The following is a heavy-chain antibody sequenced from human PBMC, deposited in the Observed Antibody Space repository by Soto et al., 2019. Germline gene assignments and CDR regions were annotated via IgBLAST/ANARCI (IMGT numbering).Heavy chain of an antibody. J-gene: IGHJ6*02. CDR1: GYTFTSYA. Sequence: ASVKVSCKASGYTFTSYAMHWVRQAPGQRLEWMGWINAGNGNTKYSQKFQGRVTITRDTSASTAYMELNSLRAEDTAVYYCAREAIAAAPYYYGMDVWGQGTTVTVSS. CDR2: INAGNGNT. V-gene: IGHV1-3*01. D-gene: IGHD6-13*01. CDR3: AREAIAAAPYYYGMDV.